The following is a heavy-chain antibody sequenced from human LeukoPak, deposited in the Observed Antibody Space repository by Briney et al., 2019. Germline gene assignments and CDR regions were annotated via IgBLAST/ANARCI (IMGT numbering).Heavy chain of an antibody. CDR1: GFTFSSYA. CDR2: ISGSGGST. V-gene: IGHV3-23*01. D-gene: IGHD2-15*01. J-gene: IGHJ4*02. CDR3: AKDPICSGGSCYKGFFDY. Sequence: GGSLRLSCAASGFTFSSYAMSWVRQAPGKGLEWVSAISGSGGSTHYADSVKGRFTISRDNSKNTLYLQMNSLRAEDTAVYYCAKDPICSGGSCYKGFFDYWGQGTLVTVSS.